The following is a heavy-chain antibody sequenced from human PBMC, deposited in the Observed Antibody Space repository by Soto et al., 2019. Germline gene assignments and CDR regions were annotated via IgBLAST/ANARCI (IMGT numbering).Heavy chain of an antibody. CDR1: GGSISSSNW. CDR2: IFHNGNT. Sequence: QVQLQESGPGLVKPSGTLSLTCAVSGGSISSSNWWSWVRQPPGKGLEGIGEIFHNGNTYSNPSRTGRVTMSVDKSKNQFALNLNSVTAADTAVYYCASRTYAMDVWGQGTTVSVSS. J-gene: IGHJ6*02. CDR3: ASRTYAMDV. V-gene: IGHV4-4*02.